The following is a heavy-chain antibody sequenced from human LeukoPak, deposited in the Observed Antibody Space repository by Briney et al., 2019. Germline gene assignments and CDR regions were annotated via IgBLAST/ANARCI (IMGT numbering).Heavy chain of an antibody. D-gene: IGHD3-22*01. CDR2: IYYSGST. Sequence: SQTLSLTCTVSGGSISGGGYYWSWIRQHPGKGLEWIGYIYYSGSTYYNPSLKSRVTISVDTSKNQFSLKLSSVTAADTAVYYCARDYYDSSGYTSGFDYWGQGTLVTVSS. CDR1: GGSISGGGYY. J-gene: IGHJ4*02. V-gene: IGHV4-31*03. CDR3: ARDYYDSSGYTSGFDY.